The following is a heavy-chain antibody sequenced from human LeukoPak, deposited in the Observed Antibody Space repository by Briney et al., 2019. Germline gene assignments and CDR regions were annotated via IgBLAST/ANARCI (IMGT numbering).Heavy chain of an antibody. CDR2: IYTSGST. D-gene: IGHD3-10*01. CDR1: GGSISSGGYY. V-gene: IGHV4-61*02. Sequence: SETLSLTCTVSGGSISSGGYYWSWIRQHPGKGLEWIGRIYTSGSTNYNPSLKSRVTMSVDTSKNQFSLKLSSVTAADTAVYYCARGGRITMVRGSFYYFDYWGQGTLVTVSS. CDR3: ARGGRITMVRGSFYYFDY. J-gene: IGHJ4*02.